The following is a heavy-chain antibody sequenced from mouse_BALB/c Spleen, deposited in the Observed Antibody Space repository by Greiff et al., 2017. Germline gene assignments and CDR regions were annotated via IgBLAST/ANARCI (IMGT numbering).Heavy chain of an antibody. J-gene: IGHJ1*01. Sequence: EVQLHPSGAELVKPGASVKLSCTASGFNIKDTYMHWVKQRPEQGLGWIGRIDPANGNTKYDQKFQGKATITADTSSNTAYLQLSSMTSEDTAVYYWAREDDYRYGPHWYFDVWGAGTTVTVSS. CDR2: IDPANGNT. D-gene: IGHD2-14*01. V-gene: IGHV14-3*02. CDR3: AREDDYRYGPHWYFDV. CDR1: GFNIKDTY.